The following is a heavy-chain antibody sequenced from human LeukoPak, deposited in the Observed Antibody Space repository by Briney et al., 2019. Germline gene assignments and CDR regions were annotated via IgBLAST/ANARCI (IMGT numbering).Heavy chain of an antibody. CDR1: GGALSGYY. CDR2: IYHSGTT. J-gene: IGHJ4*02. D-gene: IGHD6-13*01. CDR3: ARDPCSRSSCPLRY. Sequence: SETLSLTCGVSGGALSGYYCNCIRQTSGRGLEWIGEIYHSGTTNFDPSLRGQVAISVDISNNQCSLRLTSVTAADTALYFCARDPCSRSSCPLRYWGQGTQVTVSS. V-gene: IGHV4-34*01.